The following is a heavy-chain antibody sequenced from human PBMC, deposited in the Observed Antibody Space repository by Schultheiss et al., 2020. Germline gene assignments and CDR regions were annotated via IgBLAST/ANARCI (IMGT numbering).Heavy chain of an antibody. CDR2: VYYSGIT. Sequence: SETLSLTCTVSGGSISGYYWSWIRQPPGKGLEWIGYVYYSGITNYNPSLTSRVTISVDTSKKQFSLKLTSVTAADTAVYYCAREVIVVVSEGPWGDWFDHWGPGTLVTVSS. CDR3: AREVIVVVSEGPWGDWFDH. CDR1: GGSISGYY. D-gene: IGHD2-2*01. V-gene: IGHV4-59*12. J-gene: IGHJ5*02.